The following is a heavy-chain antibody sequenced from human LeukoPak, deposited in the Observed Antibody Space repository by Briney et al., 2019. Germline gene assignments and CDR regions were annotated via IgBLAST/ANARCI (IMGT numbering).Heavy chain of an antibody. CDR3: ARVTLIRVPPPV. CDR2: ILSVGSSQ. CDR1: GFTFSNYG. D-gene: IGHD3-10*01. Sequence: PGGSLRLSCIVSGFTFSNYGMHWVRQAPGKGLEWVAVILSVGSSQYYADSVKGRFTIYRDNSKNTLYLQMNSLRVEDTAVYYCARVTLIRVPPPVWGRGTLVTVSS. J-gene: IGHJ4*02. V-gene: IGHV3-33*01.